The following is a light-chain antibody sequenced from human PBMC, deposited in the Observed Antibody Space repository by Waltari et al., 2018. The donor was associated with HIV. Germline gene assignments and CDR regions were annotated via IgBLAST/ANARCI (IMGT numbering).Light chain of an antibody. CDR1: QRVSSN. Sequence: EIVMTQSPATLSVSPGERATLSCRASQRVSSNLAWYQQKPGQAPRLLIYGASTRATGIPARFSGIGSGTEFTLTISSLQSEDFAVYYCQQYNNWPRAFGQGTKVEIK. CDR3: QQYNNWPRA. V-gene: IGKV3-15*01. J-gene: IGKJ1*01. CDR2: GAS.